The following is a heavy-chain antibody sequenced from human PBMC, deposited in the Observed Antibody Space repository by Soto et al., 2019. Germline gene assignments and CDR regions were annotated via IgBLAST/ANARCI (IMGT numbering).Heavy chain of an antibody. D-gene: IGHD4-17*01. CDR3: AREAPNSYGDYVENWFDP. CDR1: GFTFSSYS. J-gene: IGHJ5*02. CDR2: ISSSSSTI. Sequence: LRLSCAASGFTFSSYSMNWVRQAPGKGLEWVSYISSSSSTIYYADSVKGRFTISRDNAKNSLYLQMNSLRDEDTAVYYCAREAPNSYGDYVENWFDPWGQGTLVTVSS. V-gene: IGHV3-48*02.